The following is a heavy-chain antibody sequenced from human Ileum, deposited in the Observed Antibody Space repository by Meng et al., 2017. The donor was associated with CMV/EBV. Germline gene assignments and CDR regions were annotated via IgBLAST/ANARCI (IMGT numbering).Heavy chain of an antibody. J-gene: IGHJ4*02. V-gene: IGHV1-2*02. CDR3: ACLSGSYSLG. CDR1: GYTFTGYY. CDR2: INPNTGGT. Sequence: QGQVGQSGAEVKKPGASVKVSCKTSGYTFTGYYIHWVRQAPGQGLEWMGWINPNTGGTNYAQNFQGRVTMTRDTSISTTYMEVNSLRSDDTAVFYCACLSGSYSLGWGQGTLVTVSS. D-gene: IGHD3-10*01.